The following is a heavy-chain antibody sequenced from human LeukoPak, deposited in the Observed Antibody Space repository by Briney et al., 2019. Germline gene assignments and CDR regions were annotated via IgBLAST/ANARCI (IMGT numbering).Heavy chain of an antibody. CDR3: ARGPVVGNYDSSGYFPPY. D-gene: IGHD3-22*01. V-gene: IGHV3-30*03. Sequence: PGGSLRLSCAASGFTFSSYGMHWVRQAPGKGLEWVAIISYDGSNKYYADSVKGRFTISRNNAKNSLYLQMNSLRAEDTAVYYCARGPVVGNYDSSGYFPPYWGQGTLVTVSS. CDR2: ISYDGSNK. CDR1: GFTFSSYG. J-gene: IGHJ4*02.